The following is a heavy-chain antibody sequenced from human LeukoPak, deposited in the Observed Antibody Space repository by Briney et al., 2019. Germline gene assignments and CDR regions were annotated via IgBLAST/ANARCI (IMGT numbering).Heavy chain of an antibody. V-gene: IGHV4-34*01. J-gene: IGHJ5*02. CDR3: ARGNSRRFLEWLLEYNWFDP. CDR2: INHSGST. CDR1: GGSISSYY. Sequence: PSETLSLTCTVSGGSISSYYWSWIRQPPGKGLEWIGEINHSGSTNYNPSLKSRVTISVDTSKNQFSLKLSSVTAADTAVYYCARGNSRRFLEWLLEYNWFDPWGQGTLVTVSS. D-gene: IGHD3-3*01.